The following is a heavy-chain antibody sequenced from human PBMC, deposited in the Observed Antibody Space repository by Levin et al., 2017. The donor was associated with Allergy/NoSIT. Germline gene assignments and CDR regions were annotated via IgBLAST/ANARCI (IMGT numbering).Heavy chain of an antibody. D-gene: IGHD2-2*01. CDR3: AKDQYDVVVPAASFWWWFDP. CDR2: ISGSGGST. CDR1: GFTFSSYA. Sequence: GESLKISCAASGFTFSSYAMSWVRQAPGKGLEWVSAISGSGGSTYYADSVKGRFTISRDNSKNTLYLQMNSLRAEDTAVYYCAKDQYDVVVPAASFWWWFDPWGQGTLVTVSS. J-gene: IGHJ5*02. V-gene: IGHV3-23*01.